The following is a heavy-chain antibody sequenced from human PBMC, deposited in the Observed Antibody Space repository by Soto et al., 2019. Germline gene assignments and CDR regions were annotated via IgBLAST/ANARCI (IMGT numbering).Heavy chain of an antibody. CDR1: RGSPNRYF. CDR2: IHYSGRA. Sequence: TSTVDRGSPNRYFWTWVRQSVGKRLQWMGYIHYSGRANYNPSLKTRVTMSVDTSKTQFSLSLTSVTAADTAVYYCARMTHLAPKRIAFDTCVSVSMVP. J-gene: IGHJ3*02. V-gene: IGHV4-59*01. CDR3: ARMTHLAPKRIAFDT. D-gene: IGHD2-15*01.